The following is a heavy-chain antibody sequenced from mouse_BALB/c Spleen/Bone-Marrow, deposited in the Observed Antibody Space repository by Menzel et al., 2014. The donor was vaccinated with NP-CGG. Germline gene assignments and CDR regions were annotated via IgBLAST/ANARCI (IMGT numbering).Heavy chain of an antibody. CDR2: INYDGSN. CDR1: GYSITSGYY. CDR3: TMRLLTY. D-gene: IGHD2-3*01. Sequence: EVKPLESGPGLVKPSQSLSLTCSVTGYSITSGYYWNWIRQFPGNKLEWMGYINYDGSNNYNPSLKNRISITRDTSKNQFFLKLNSVTTEDTATYYCTMRLLTYWGQGTLVTVSA. V-gene: IGHV3-6*02. J-gene: IGHJ3*01.